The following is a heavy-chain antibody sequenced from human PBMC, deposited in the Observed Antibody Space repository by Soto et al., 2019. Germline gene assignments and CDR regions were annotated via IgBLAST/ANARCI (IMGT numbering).Heavy chain of an antibody. V-gene: IGHV4-59*01. CDR1: GGSLSSYY. CDR3: GSVRPSGYVLS. J-gene: IGHJ5*02. Sequence: SETLSLTCTVSGGSLSSYYWTWIRQSPGKGLEWIGYVYFSGNTNYNPSLKSRVTISIDTSKNQFPLRLASVTAADTAFYYCGSVRPSGYVLSWGQGTLVTVSS. CDR2: VYFSGNT. D-gene: IGHD6-25*01.